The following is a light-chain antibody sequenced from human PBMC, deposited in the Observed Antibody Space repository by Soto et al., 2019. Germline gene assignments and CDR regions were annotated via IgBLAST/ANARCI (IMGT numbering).Light chain of an antibody. V-gene: IGKV1-5*03. CDR3: QQYESFPRT. Sequence: DIQMTQSPSTLSASVGDRVTITCRASQSINNWLAWYQQKPGKAPKLFIFKASTLESGVPSRFSGSGSGTEFTLSISSLQPDDFATYFCQQYESFPRTSGQGTKVEIK. J-gene: IGKJ1*01. CDR1: QSINNW. CDR2: KAS.